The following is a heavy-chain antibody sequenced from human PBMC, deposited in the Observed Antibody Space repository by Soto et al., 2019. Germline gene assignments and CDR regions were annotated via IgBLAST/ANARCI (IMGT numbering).Heavy chain of an antibody. D-gene: IGHD3-16*02. V-gene: IGHV1-69*01. CDR1: GGTFNTYA. CDR3: TRSIGSCVVIGGFDY. CDR2: IIPMFDTP. J-gene: IGHJ4*02. Sequence: QVQLVQSEPEVKKPGSAVKVSCKASGGTFNTYAMNWVRQAPGQGLEWMGGIIPMFDTPRYAQKFQGRVTITVDESTTTAYMELSSLRSDDTAVYYCTRSIGSCVVIGGFDYGGQGTLVTVSS.